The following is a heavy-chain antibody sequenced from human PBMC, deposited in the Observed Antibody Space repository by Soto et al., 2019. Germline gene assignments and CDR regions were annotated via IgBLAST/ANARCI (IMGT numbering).Heavy chain of an antibody. D-gene: IGHD1-26*01. Sequence: ASVKVSCKXSGYTFTSYGISWVRQAPGQGLEWMGWISAYNGNTNYAQKLQGRVTMTTDTSTSTAYMELRSLRSDDTAVYYCARAPRELPRDAFDIWGQGTMVTVSS. CDR2: ISAYNGNT. V-gene: IGHV1-18*04. CDR1: GYTFTSYG. CDR3: ARAPRELPRDAFDI. J-gene: IGHJ3*02.